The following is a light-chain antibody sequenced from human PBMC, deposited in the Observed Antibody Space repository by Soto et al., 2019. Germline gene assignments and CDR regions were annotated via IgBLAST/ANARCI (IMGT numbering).Light chain of an antibody. CDR2: DVS. CDR1: SSDVGAYDY. CDR3: SSYTTSENYV. V-gene: IGLV2-14*01. J-gene: IGLJ1*01. Sequence: QSALTQPASVSGSPGQSIAISCTGASSDVGAYDYVSWYQQYPGKAPKLMIYDVSNRPSGVSDRFSGSKSGNTASLTISGLQAEDEADYYCSSYTTSENYVFGTGTKLTVI.